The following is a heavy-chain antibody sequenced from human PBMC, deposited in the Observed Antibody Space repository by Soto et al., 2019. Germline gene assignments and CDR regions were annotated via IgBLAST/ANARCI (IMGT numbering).Heavy chain of an antibody. V-gene: IGHV2-5*02. CDR2: IYWDDDK. CDR3: AHIMITFGGVTALDAFDF. J-gene: IGHJ3*01. D-gene: IGHD3-16*01. CDR1: GFSLSTTRVG. Sequence: SGPTLVNPTQTLTLTCTFSGFSLSTTRVGVGWIRQPPGKALEWLAIIYWDDDKRYSPPLESRLAITKDTSKNQVVLTMTNLDPVDTGTYYCAHIMITFGGVTALDAFDFWGQGTMVTVSS.